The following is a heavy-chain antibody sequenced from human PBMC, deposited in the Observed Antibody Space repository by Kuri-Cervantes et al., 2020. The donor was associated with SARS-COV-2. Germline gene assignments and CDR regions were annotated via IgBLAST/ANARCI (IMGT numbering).Heavy chain of an antibody. J-gene: IGHJ6*02. CDR3: ARTAVLRFLEWLLGEYGMDV. Sequence: SQTLSLTCAISGDSVSSNSAAWNWIRQSPSRGLEWLGRTYYRSKWYNDYAVSVKSRITINPDTSKNQFSLQLNSVTPEDTAVYYCARTAVLRFLEWLLGEYGMDVWGQGTTVTVSS. CDR2: TYYRSKWYN. CDR1: GDSVSSNSAA. V-gene: IGHV6-1*01. D-gene: IGHD3-3*01.